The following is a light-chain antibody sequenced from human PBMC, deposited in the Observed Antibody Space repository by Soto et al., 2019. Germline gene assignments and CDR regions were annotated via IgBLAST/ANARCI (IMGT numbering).Light chain of an antibody. J-gene: IGKJ1*01. CDR2: GAS. V-gene: IGKV3-20*01. CDR1: QSVSSTF. CDR3: QHYNNWPPWT. Sequence: EIVLTQSPGTLSLSPGERATLSCRASQSVSSTFLAWYQQKPGQAPRLLIFGASSRATGIPDRFSGSGSGTDLTLTISALQSEDFAVYYCQHYNNWPPWTFGQGTKVDIK.